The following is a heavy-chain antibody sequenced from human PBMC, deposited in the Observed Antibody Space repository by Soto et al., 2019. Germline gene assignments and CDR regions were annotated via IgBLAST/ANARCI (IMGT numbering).Heavy chain of an antibody. CDR2: IYPGDSDT. D-gene: IGHD6-13*01. Sequence: PGESLKISCKGSGYSFTSYWIGWVRQMPGKGLEWMGIIYPGDSDTRYSPSFQGQVTISADKSISTAYLQWSSLKASDTAMYYCARRAAAEGYYYGMDVWGQGTTVTVSS. CDR3: ARRAAAEGYYYGMDV. V-gene: IGHV5-51*01. CDR1: GYSFTSYW. J-gene: IGHJ6*02.